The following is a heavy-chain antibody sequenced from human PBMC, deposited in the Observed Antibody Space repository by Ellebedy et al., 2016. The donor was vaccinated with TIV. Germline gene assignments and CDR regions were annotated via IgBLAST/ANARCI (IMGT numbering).Heavy chain of an antibody. CDR2: IYYSGNT. Sequence: SETLSLTCTVSRGSITTGGSYWGWIRQPPGKGLEWIGTIYYSGNTYYNPSLKSRLSISVDMSKNQFSLEMNSVTAADTAVYYCARNVMIFTFDKWYSDLWGRGTLVTVSS. CDR1: RGSITTGGSY. D-gene: IGHD3/OR15-3a*01. CDR3: ARNVMIFTFDKWYSDL. J-gene: IGHJ2*01. V-gene: IGHV4-39*01.